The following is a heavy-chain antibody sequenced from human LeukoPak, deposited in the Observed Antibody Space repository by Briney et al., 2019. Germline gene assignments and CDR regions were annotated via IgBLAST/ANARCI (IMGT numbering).Heavy chain of an antibody. CDR2: ISYDGSNK. CDR3: ARDAGYCSGGSCYSPNYFDY. J-gene: IGHJ4*02. Sequence: QAGGSLRLSCAASGFTFSSYAMHWVRQAPGKGLEWVAVISYDGSNKYYADSVKGRFTISGDNSKNTLYLQMNSLRAEDTAVYYCARDAGYCSGGSCYSPNYFDYWGQGTLVTVSS. D-gene: IGHD2-15*01. CDR1: GFTFSSYA. V-gene: IGHV3-30*04.